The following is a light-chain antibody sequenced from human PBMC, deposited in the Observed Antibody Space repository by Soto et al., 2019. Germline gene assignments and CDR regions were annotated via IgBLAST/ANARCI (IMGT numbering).Light chain of an antibody. Sequence: QSVLTQPPSVSGAPGQRVTFSCTGGGSNIGAGYDVHWYQQLPGTAPKLMIYEVSNRPSGVSNRFSGSKSGNTASLTISGLQAEDEADYYCSSYTSSSTRVFGGGTQLTVL. J-gene: IGLJ3*02. CDR2: EVS. CDR1: GSNIGAGYD. V-gene: IGLV1-40*01. CDR3: SSYTSSSTRV.